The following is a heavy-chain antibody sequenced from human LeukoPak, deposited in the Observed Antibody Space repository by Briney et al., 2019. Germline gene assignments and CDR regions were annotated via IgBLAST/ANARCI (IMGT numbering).Heavy chain of an antibody. CDR1: GGSFSGYY. CDR2: INHSGST. D-gene: IGHD3-16*01. CDR3: AREGGGFDY. J-gene: IGHJ4*02. Sequence: ETLSLTCAVYGGSFSGYYWSWIRQPPGKGLEWIGEINHSGSTNYNPSLKSRVTISVDTSKNQFSLKLSSVTAADTAVYYCAREGGGFDYWGQGTLVTVSS. V-gene: IGHV4-34*01.